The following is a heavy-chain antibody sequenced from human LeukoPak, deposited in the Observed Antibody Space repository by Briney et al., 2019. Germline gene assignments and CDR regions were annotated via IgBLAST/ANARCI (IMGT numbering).Heavy chain of an antibody. Sequence: KPSETLSLTCTGSGCSISSYYWSWIRQPPGKGLEWTGHISDSGSTNYNPSLKGRLTISVDTSKNQFSLKLSSVTAADTAVYYCARTRYSSGWFFDYWGQGILVTVSS. D-gene: IGHD6-19*01. J-gene: IGHJ4*02. CDR1: GCSISSYY. CDR2: ISDSGST. V-gene: IGHV4-59*01. CDR3: ARTRYSSGWFFDY.